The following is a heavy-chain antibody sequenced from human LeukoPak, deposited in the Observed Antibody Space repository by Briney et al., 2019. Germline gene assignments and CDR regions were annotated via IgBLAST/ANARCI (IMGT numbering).Heavy chain of an antibody. CDR2: IYYSGST. J-gene: IGHJ4*02. CDR1: GGSISSYY. D-gene: IGHD2-21*02. V-gene: IGHV4-59*08. Sequence: PSETLSLTCTVSGGSISSYYWSWIRQPPGKGLEWIGYIYYSGSTNYNPSLKSRVTISVDTSKNQFFLKLSSVTAADTAVYYCAATFNCGGDCYGFDYWGQGTLVTVSS. CDR3: AATFNCGGDCYGFDY.